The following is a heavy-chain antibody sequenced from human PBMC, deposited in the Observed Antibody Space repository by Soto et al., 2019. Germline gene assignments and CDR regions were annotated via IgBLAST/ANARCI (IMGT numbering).Heavy chain of an antibody. D-gene: IGHD2-2*01. V-gene: IGHV4-59*08. Sequence: IFTKYWIGWVRQMPGKGLEWIGYIYYSGSTNYNPSLKSRVTISVDTSKNQFSLKLSSVTAADTAVYYCAVIWGDCSSTSCHPFDPWGQGTLVTVSS. CDR3: AVIWGDCSSTSCHPFDP. CDR2: IYYSGST. J-gene: IGHJ5*02. CDR1: IFTKY.